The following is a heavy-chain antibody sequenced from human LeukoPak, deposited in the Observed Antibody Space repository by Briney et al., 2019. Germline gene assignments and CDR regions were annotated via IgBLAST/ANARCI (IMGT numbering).Heavy chain of an antibody. CDR2: IYYSGST. CDR1: GGSISSYY. J-gene: IGHJ4*02. Sequence: SETLSLTCTVSGGSISSYYWSWIRQPPGKGLEWIGYIYYSGSTNYNPSLKGRVTISVDTSKNQFSLKLSSVTAADTAVYYCARDQGADYFGSGSYYLGYWGQGTLVTVSS. V-gene: IGHV4-59*01. CDR3: ARDQGADYFGSGSYYLGY. D-gene: IGHD3-10*01.